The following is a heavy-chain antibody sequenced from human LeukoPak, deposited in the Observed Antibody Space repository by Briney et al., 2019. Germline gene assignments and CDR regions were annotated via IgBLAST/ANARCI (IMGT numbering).Heavy chain of an antibody. D-gene: IGHD3-9*01. V-gene: IGHV3-53*01. Sequence: GGSLTLSCAASGFTVSSNYMSWVRQAPGKGLEWVSVIYSGGSTYYADSVKGRFTISRDNSKNTQYLQMNSLRAEDTGVYYCAIDPYDILPGYHYYGMDVWGQGTTVTVSS. J-gene: IGHJ6*02. CDR2: IYSGGST. CDR1: GFTVSSNY. CDR3: AIDPYDILPGYHYYGMDV.